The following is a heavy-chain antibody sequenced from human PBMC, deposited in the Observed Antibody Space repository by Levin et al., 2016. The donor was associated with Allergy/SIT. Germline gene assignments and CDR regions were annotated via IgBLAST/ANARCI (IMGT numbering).Heavy chain of an antibody. J-gene: IGHJ4*02. D-gene: IGHD1-26*01. CDR3: AKDPNGVGATLLDY. CDR2: ISGSGGST. Sequence: GGSLRLSCAASGFTFSSYAMSWVRQAPGKGLEWVSAISGSGGSTYYADSAKGRFTISRDNSKNTLYLQMNSLRAEDTAVYYCAKDPNGVGATLLDYWGQGTLVTVSS. V-gene: IGHV3-23*01. CDR1: GFTFSSYA.